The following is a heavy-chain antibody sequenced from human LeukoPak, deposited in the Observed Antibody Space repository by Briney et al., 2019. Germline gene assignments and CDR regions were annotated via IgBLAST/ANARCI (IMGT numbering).Heavy chain of an antibody. CDR3: ARLRGYSGYVPFDY. D-gene: IGHD5-12*01. V-gene: IGHV5-51*01. CDR1: GYSFSSYW. CDR2: IQPADSYT. J-gene: IGHJ4*02. Sequence: GESLKISCQGSGYSFSSYWIAWVRQMPGKGPEYMGIIQPADSYTRHSPSFQGQVSITAHKSLGTAYLQWSSLKASDTAMYYCARLRGYSGYVPFDYWGQGTLVTVSS.